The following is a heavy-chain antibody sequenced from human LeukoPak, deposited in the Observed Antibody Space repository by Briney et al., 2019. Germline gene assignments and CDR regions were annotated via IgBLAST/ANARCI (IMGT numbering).Heavy chain of an antibody. J-gene: IGHJ3*02. CDR1: GGSISSYY. CDR2: IYYSGST. Sequence: SETLSLTCTVSGGSISSYYWSWIRQLPGKGLEWIGYIYYSGSTNYNPSLKSRVTISVDTSKNQFSLKLSSVTAADTAVYYCARRILYYDFWSGGAFDIWGQGTMVTVSS. CDR3: ARRILYYDFWSGGAFDI. D-gene: IGHD3-3*01. V-gene: IGHV4-59*01.